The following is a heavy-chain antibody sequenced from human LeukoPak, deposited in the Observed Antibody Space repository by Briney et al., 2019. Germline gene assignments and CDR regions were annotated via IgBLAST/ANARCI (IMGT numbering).Heavy chain of an antibody. Sequence: SVKVSCKASGGTFSSYAISWVRQAPGQGLEWMGRIIPILSIANYAQKFQGRVTITADKSTSTAYMELSSLRSEDTAVYYCARDPVDSSGRGRFDYWGQGTLVTVSS. V-gene: IGHV1-69*04. CDR2: IIPILSIA. D-gene: IGHD3-22*01. CDR1: GGTFSSYA. J-gene: IGHJ4*02. CDR3: ARDPVDSSGRGRFDY.